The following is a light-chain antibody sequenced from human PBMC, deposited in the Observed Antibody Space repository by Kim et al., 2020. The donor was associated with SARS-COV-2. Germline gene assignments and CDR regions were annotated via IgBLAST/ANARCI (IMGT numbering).Light chain of an antibody. Sequence: VLTQSPGTLSLSPGERATLSCRASPSVAGNSLAWYQQRPGQSPRLLIHGTSTRATGIPDRFSGSGSGTDFTLTISRLDPEDFAVYYCQHYDDSLFTFGPGTKVDIK. J-gene: IGKJ3*01. CDR1: PSVAGNS. CDR3: QHYDDSLFT. CDR2: GTS. V-gene: IGKV3-20*01.